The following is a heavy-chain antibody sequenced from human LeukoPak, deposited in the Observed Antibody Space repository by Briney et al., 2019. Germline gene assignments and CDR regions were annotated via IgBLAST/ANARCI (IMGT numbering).Heavy chain of an antibody. J-gene: IGHJ3*02. D-gene: IGHD3-22*01. Sequence: SQTLSLTCTVSGGAISSGDYYWSWIRQPPGKGLEWIGYIYYSGSTYYNPSLKSRVTISVDTSKNQFSLKLSSVTAADTAVYYCSRNARTLYYYDSRNDFDIWGQGTMVTVSS. CDR2: IYYSGST. CDR1: GGAISSGDYY. V-gene: IGHV4-30-4*08. CDR3: SRNARTLYYYDSRNDFDI.